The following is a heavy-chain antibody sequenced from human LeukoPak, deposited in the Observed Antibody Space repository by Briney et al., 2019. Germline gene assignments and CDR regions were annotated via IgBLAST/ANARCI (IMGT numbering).Heavy chain of an antibody. J-gene: IGHJ3*02. D-gene: IGHD3-16*01. V-gene: IGHV3-48*03. Sequence: GGSLRLSCAASGFTFSSYELYWVRQARGKGVEWISYISSSSTIIKYADSVRGRFTISRDDARESLYLQMSSLRADDTAIYYCGASRQYVGAFDIWGQGTLVTVSS. CDR2: ISSSSTII. CDR1: GFTFSSYE. CDR3: GASRQYVGAFDI.